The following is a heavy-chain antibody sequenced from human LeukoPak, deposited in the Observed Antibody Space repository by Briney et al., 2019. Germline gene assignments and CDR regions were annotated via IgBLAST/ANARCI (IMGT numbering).Heavy chain of an antibody. CDR3: ARGIRLDYDFWCGTWGWFDP. CDR2: MNPNSGNT. V-gene: IGHV1-8*01. D-gene: IGHD3-3*01. CDR1: GYTFTSYD. J-gene: IGHJ5*02. Sequence: ASVKVSCEASGYTFTSYDINWVRQATGQGLEWMGWMNPNSGNTGYAQKFQGRVTMTRNTSISTAYMELSSLRSEDTAVYYCARGIRLDYDFWCGTWGWFDPWGQGTLVTVSS.